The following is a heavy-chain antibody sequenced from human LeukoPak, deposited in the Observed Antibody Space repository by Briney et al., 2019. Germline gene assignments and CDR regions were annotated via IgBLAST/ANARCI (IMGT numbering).Heavy chain of an antibody. D-gene: IGHD2-15*01. CDR1: GYTFTSYY. CDR3: ARDYCSGGSCFNWFDP. CDR2: INPSGGST. V-gene: IGHV1-46*01. Sequence: ASVKVSCKASGYTFTSYYMHWVRQAPGHGLEWMGIINPSGGSTSYAQRFQGRVTMTRDTSTSTVYMELSSLRSEDTAVYYCARDYCSGGSCFNWFDPWGQGTLVTVSS. J-gene: IGHJ5*02.